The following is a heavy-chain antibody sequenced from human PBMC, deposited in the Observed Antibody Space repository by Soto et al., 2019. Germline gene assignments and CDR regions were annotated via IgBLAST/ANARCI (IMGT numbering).Heavy chain of an antibody. D-gene: IGHD3-22*01. CDR1: GYTFTSYG. Sequence: ASVKVSCKASGYTFTSYGISWVRQAPGQGLEWMGWISAYNGNTNYAQKLQGRVTMTTDTSTSTAYMELRSLRSDDTAVYYCARGEYYYDSSGYYSLINFDYWGQGTLVTVS. CDR2: ISAYNGNT. V-gene: IGHV1-18*04. J-gene: IGHJ4*02. CDR3: ARGEYYYDSSGYYSLINFDY.